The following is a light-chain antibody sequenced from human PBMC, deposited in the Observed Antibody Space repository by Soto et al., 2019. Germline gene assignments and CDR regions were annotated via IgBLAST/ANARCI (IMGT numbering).Light chain of an antibody. CDR2: DVS. CDR3: SSYTSSSLYV. J-gene: IGLJ1*01. Sequence: LTQPASVSWSPGQSITIACTVTSSDVGGYNYVSWYQQLPGKAPKLMIYDVSDRPSGVSNRFSGSKSGNTASLTISGLQAEDEADYYCSSYTSSSLYVFGTGTKVTVL. V-gene: IGLV2-14*01. CDR1: SSDVGGYNY.